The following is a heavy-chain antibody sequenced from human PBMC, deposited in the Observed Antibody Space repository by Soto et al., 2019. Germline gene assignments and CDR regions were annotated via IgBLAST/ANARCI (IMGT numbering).Heavy chain of an antibody. Sequence: SETLSLTCTVSGGSISSGGYYWSWIRQHPGKGLEWIGYIYYSGSTYYNPSLKSRVTISVDTSKNQFSLKLSSVTAADTAVYYCARDNFNYYDSSGFEPWGQGTLVTVSS. CDR1: GGSISSGGYY. J-gene: IGHJ5*02. CDR2: IYYSGST. CDR3: ARDNFNYYDSSGFEP. D-gene: IGHD3-22*01. V-gene: IGHV4-31*03.